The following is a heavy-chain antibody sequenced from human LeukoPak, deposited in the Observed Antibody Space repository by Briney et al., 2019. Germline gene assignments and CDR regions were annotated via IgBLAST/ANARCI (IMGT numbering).Heavy chain of an antibody. Sequence: AAVNVSCMASGGTLSNYAISWVRQAPGQGREWMGGIFPIFGTANYAQKFQGRVTITTDESTSTAHMELSSLRAEDTAVYYCARDIVVVPAAIHWFDPWGQGTLVTVSS. CDR3: ARDIVVVPAAIHWFDP. CDR2: IFPIFGTA. CDR1: GGTLSNYA. D-gene: IGHD2-2*01. J-gene: IGHJ5*02. V-gene: IGHV1-69*05.